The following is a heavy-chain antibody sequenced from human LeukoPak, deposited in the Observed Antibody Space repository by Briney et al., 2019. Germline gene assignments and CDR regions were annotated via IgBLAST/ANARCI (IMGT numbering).Heavy chain of an antibody. V-gene: IGHV3-23*01. CDR2: ISGSGGST. CDR3: ARDGSGSYSKFDY. Sequence: PGGSLRLSCAASGFTFSSYAMSWVRQAPGKGLEWVSVISGSGGSTYYADSVKGRFTISRDNSKNTLYLQMNSLRAEDTAVYYCARDGSGSYSKFDYWGQGTLVTVSS. J-gene: IGHJ4*02. D-gene: IGHD1-26*01. CDR1: GFTFSSYA.